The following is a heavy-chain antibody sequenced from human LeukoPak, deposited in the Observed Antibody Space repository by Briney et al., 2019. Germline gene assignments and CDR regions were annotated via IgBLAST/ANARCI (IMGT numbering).Heavy chain of an antibody. J-gene: IGHJ4*02. V-gene: IGHV3-30*02. D-gene: IGHD6-19*01. CDR2: IRYDGSNK. Sequence: GGSLRLSCAASGFTFSSYGMHWVRQAPGKGLEWVAFIRYDGSNKYYADSVKGRFAISRDNSKNALYLQMNSLRAEDTAVYYCAPRDSSGYPGDYWGQGTLVTVSS. CDR3: APRDSSGYPGDY. CDR1: GFTFSSYG.